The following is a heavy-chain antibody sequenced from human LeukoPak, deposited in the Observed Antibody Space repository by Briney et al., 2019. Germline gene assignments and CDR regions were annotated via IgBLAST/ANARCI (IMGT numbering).Heavy chain of an antibody. CDR1: GFTFSSYG. J-gene: IGHJ4*02. V-gene: IGHV3-30*02. CDR2: IQYDGSNK. D-gene: IGHD5-18*01. Sequence: PGGSLRLSCAASGFTFSSYGMHWVRQAPGKGREWVAFIQYDGSNKYYADSVKGRVTISRDNSRNTVHLQMNSLRGEDTAVYSCAKDHSRGYSHGPFDFWGQGTLVTVSS. CDR3: AKDHSRGYSHGPFDF.